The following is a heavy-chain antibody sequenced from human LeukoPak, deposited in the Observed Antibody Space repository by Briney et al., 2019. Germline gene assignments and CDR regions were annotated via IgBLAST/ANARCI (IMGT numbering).Heavy chain of an antibody. CDR3: ARRLYYDNGGYTY. D-gene: IGHD3-22*01. V-gene: IGHV3-21*04. CDR1: GFTFSTYS. J-gene: IGHJ4*02. CDR2: ISSTSYHI. Sequence: GGSLRLSCAASGFTFSTYSMNWVRQAPGKGLEWVSSISSTSYHIFYADSVKGRFTISRDNAKSSLYLQMNSLRAEDAAVYYCARRLYYDNGGYTYWGQGTLVTSPQ.